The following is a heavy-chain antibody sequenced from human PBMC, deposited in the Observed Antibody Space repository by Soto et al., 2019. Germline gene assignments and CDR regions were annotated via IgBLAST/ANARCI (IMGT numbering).Heavy chain of an antibody. D-gene: IGHD1-1*01. Sequence: PGGSLRLSCAASGFTFSNYAMSWVRQAPGKGLEWVSAISSSGDSPYYADSVKGRFTISRDNSKNTLYLQMNSLRAEDTAVYYCAKDRTGNFLVDAFDIWGQGTMVTVSS. J-gene: IGHJ3*02. CDR3: AKDRTGNFLVDAFDI. CDR2: ISSSGDSP. V-gene: IGHV3-23*01. CDR1: GFTFSNYA.